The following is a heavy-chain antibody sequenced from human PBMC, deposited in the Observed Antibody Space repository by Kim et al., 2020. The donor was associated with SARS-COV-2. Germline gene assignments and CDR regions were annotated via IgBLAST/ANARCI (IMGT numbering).Heavy chain of an antibody. CDR1: GYTFTSYG. CDR3: ASGRPTVTEYYYYGMDV. D-gene: IGHD4-4*01. CDR2: ISAYNGNT. V-gene: IGHV1-18*01. J-gene: IGHJ6*02. Sequence: ASVKVSCKASGYTFTSYGISWVRQAPGQGLEWMGWISAYNGNTNYAQKLQGRVTMTTDTSTSTAYMELRSLRSDDTAVYYCASGRPTVTEYYYYGMDVWGQGTTVTVSS.